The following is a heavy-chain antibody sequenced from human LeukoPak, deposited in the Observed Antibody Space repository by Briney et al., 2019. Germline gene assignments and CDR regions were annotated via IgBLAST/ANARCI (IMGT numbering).Heavy chain of an antibody. CDR1: GFTFSKYA. J-gene: IGHJ3*02. D-gene: IGHD2-15*01. Sequence: GRSLRLSCAASGFTFSKYAFHWVRQAPGKGLEWVAIIAYDGSHKYYVDSVKGRFTISRDNAKNSLYLQMNSLRAEDTAVYYCARKCYSLGAFDIWGQGTMVTVSS. CDR2: IAYDGSHK. CDR3: ARKCYSLGAFDI. V-gene: IGHV3-30-3*01.